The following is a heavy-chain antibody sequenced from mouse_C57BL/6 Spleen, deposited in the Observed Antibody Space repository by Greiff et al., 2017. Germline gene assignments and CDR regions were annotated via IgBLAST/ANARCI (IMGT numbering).Heavy chain of an antibody. V-gene: IGHV1-59*01. CDR3: AQSGTGDGFAY. D-gene: IGHD4-1*01. Sequence: QVQLQQPGAELVRPGTSVKLSCKASGYTFTSYWMHWVKQRPGQGLEWIGVIDPSDSYTNYNQKFKGKATLTVDTSSSTAYMQLSSLTSEDSEVYYCAQSGTGDGFAYWGQGTLVTVSA. J-gene: IGHJ3*01. CDR1: GYTFTSYW. CDR2: IDPSDSYT.